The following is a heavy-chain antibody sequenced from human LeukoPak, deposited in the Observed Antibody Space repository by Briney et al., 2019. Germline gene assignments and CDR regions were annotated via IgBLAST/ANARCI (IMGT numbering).Heavy chain of an antibody. V-gene: IGHV1-18*01. CDR3: ALSLPQGGYFDWTTFYNWFDP. J-gene: IGHJ5*02. D-gene: IGHD3-9*01. CDR2: ISAYNGNT. CDR1: GYTFTSYG. Sequence: ASVKVSCKASGYTFTSYGISWVRQAPGQGLEWMGWISAYNGNTNYAQKLQGRVTMTTDTSTSTAYMELRSLRSDDTAVYYCALSLPQGGYFDWTTFYNWFDPWGQGTLVTVSS.